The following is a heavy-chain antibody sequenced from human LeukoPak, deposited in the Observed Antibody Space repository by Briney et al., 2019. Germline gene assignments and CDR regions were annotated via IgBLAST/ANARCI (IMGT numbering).Heavy chain of an antibody. J-gene: IGHJ4*02. CDR1: GFIFSNYA. Sequence: GRSPRLSCAASGFIFSNYAMHWVRQAPGKGLEWVALISSDGSKTYHADSVKGRFTISRHNSKNTLHLQMNSLRAEDTAVYYCARGVTNFDYWGQGTLVTVSS. D-gene: IGHD2-21*02. CDR2: ISSDGSKT. V-gene: IGHV3-30*01. CDR3: ARGVTNFDY.